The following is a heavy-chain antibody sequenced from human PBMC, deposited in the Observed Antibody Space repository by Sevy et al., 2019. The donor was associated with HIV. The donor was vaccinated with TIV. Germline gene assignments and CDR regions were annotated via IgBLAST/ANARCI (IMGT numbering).Heavy chain of an antibody. V-gene: IGHV3-7*03. CDR2: INPDGSQK. Sequence: GRSLRLSCAASGLTFSSSWMNWVRQAPGKGLEWVAIINPDGSQKQYVASAKGRFTISRDNAMNSLYLQMNSLRAEDTALYYCARAGYRREFDYWGQGTLVTVSS. CDR3: ARAGYRREFDY. D-gene: IGHD2-2*02. CDR1: GLTFSSSW. J-gene: IGHJ4*02.